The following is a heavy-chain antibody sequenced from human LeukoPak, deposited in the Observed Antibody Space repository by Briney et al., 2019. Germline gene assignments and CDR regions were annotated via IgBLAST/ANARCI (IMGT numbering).Heavy chain of an antibody. CDR1: GGSISSFY. D-gene: IGHD3-9*01. CDR3: ARDLYYDTLTGYYNYNWFDP. V-gene: IGHV4-59*12. Sequence: SETLSLTCTVSGGSISSFYWSWIRRPPGKGLEWIGSIYYSGSTYYNPSLKSRVTISVDTSKNQFSLKLSSVTAADTAVYYCARDLYYDTLTGYYNYNWFDPWGQGTLVTVSS. CDR2: IYYSGST. J-gene: IGHJ5*02.